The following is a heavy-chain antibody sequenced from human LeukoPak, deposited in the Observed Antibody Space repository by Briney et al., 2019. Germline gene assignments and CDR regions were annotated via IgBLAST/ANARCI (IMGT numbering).Heavy chain of an antibody. D-gene: IGHD6-19*01. V-gene: IGHV1-18*01. Sequence: ASVKVSCKASGYTFTSYGISWVRQAPGQGLEWMGWISAYNSNTNYAQKFQGRVTMTTDTSTSTAYMELRSLRSDDTAVYYCARDRSDQRYSSGWYYFDYWGQGTLVTVSS. CDR3: ARDRSDQRYSSGWYYFDY. CDR1: GYTFTSYG. CDR2: ISAYNSNT. J-gene: IGHJ4*02.